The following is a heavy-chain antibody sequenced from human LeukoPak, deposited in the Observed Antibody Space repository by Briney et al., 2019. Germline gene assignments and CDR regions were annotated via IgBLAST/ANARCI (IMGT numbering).Heavy chain of an antibody. Sequence: SETLSLTCTVSGGSISSGGYYWSWIRQHPGKGLEWIGYIYYSGSTYYNPSLKSRVTISVDTSKNQFSLKLSSVTAADTAVYYCARFGGYYPPYYFDYWGQGTLVTVSS. D-gene: IGHD3-22*01. V-gene: IGHV4-31*03. J-gene: IGHJ4*02. CDR2: IYYSGST. CDR3: ARFGGYYPPYYFDY. CDR1: GGSISSGGYY.